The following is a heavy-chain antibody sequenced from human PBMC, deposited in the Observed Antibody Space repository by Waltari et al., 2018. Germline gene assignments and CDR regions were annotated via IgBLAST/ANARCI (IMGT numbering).Heavy chain of an antibody. CDR1: VGSISCGGSY. CDR3: ARADYGGSIDY. Sequence: QVQLQESGPGLVKPSQTLSLPCTVSVGSISCGGSYCNWIRQHPGKGLDGIRYIYYSGSTYYNPSLKSLLTISVDTSRNQFSLKLSSVTAADTAVYYCARADYGGSIDYWGQGTLVTVSS. D-gene: IGHD4-17*01. CDR2: IYYSGST. V-gene: IGHV4-31*01. J-gene: IGHJ4*02.